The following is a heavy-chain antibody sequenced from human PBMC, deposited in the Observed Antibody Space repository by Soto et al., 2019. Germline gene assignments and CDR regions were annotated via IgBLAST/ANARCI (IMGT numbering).Heavy chain of an antibody. CDR3: SRFGSAAVRMALWFDR. V-gene: IGHV4-59*02. D-gene: IGHD6-13*01. J-gene: IGHJ5*02. CDR2: VLYSGIT. CDR1: GDSVTRYY. Sequence: PSETLSLTCTVSGDSVTRYYWSWILQTPGKGLEWIGYVLYSGITKYKPSLESRVTISVDTSKNQFSLKLTSVTAADTAVYFCSRFGSAAVRMALWFDRCGQGTLVSVS.